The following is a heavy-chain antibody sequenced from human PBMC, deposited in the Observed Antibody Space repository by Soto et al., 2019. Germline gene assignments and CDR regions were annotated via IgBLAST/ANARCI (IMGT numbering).Heavy chain of an antibody. V-gene: IGHV2-5*01. CDR2: IYWNDDK. CDR3: AKSGSSGWYGWFDP. Sequence: SRPPLLTPKQTITLTCIFSGFSHINSGVCVGLIRHPPGKALEWLGFIYWNDDKRYSPSLKSRLTITKDTSKNQVVLTMTNMDPVDTATYYCAKSGSSGWYGWFDPWGQGTLVTFSS. J-gene: IGHJ5*02. D-gene: IGHD6-19*01. CDR1: GFSHINSGVC.